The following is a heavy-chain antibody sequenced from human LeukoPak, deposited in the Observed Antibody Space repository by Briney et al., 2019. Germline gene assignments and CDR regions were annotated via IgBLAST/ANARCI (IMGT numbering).Heavy chain of an antibody. CDR1: GGTFSSDA. Sequence: ASVKVSCKASGGTFSSDAVSWVRQAPGQGLEWMGWISANNGNTNYAQKFQGRVTMTTDTSTSTAYMELRGLRSDDTAVYYCARDHMVRSLAGTLDYWGQGTLVTLSS. D-gene: IGHD2-15*01. V-gene: IGHV1-18*01. CDR3: ARDHMVRSLAGTLDY. J-gene: IGHJ4*02. CDR2: ISANNGNT.